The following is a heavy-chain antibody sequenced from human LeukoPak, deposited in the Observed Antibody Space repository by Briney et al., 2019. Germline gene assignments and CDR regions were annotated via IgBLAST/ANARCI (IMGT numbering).Heavy chain of an antibody. V-gene: IGHV3-30*04. CDR3: ARAAAETGAFRDNWFDP. CDR2: ISDDGKKK. J-gene: IGHJ5*02. D-gene: IGHD2-8*02. Sequence: GGSLRLSCVGSGFTFSRYDVHWARQAPGKGLEWVAVISDDGKKKIYADSVKGRFTISRDNSKNTLYLQMDSLRAEDTALYYCARAAAETGAFRDNWFDPWGQGTLVTVSS. CDR1: GFTFSRYD.